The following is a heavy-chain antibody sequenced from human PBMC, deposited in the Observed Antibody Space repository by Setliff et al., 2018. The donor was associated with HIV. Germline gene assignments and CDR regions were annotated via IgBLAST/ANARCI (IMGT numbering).Heavy chain of an antibody. Sequence: GESLKISCAASGFTLGSDWMSWVRQAPGKGLEWVASIKEDGSEKYYVDSLKDRFTISRDTAKNTLYLQVSSLRAEDTAVYYCARDSRYFEMDWWFDPWGQGTLVTVSS. V-gene: IGHV3-7*01. CDR2: IKEDGSEK. CDR3: ARDSRYFEMDWWFDP. D-gene: IGHD3-9*01. CDR1: GFTLGSDW. J-gene: IGHJ5*02.